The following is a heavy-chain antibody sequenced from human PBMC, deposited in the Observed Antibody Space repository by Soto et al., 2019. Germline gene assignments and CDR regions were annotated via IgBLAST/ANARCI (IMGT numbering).Heavy chain of an antibody. CDR3: ARLPSGSHPFDP. V-gene: IGHV1-69*13. CDR1: GGTLSSYA. D-gene: IGHD3-10*01. CDR2: IIPIFGTA. Sequence: GASVKVSCKASGGTLSSYAISWVRQAPGQGLEWMGGIIPIFGTANYAQKFQGRVTITADESTSTAYMELSSLRSEDTAVYYCARLPSGSHPFDPWGQGTLVTVSS. J-gene: IGHJ5*02.